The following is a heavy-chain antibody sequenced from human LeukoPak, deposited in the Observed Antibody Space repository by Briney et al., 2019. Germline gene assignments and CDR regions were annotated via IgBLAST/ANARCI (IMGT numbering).Heavy chain of an antibody. CDR1: GGSISSSSYY. J-gene: IGHJ4*02. Sequence: SETLSLTCTVSGGSISSSSYYWGWIRQPPGKGLEWIGSIYYSGSTYYNPSLKSRVTISVDTSKNQFSLKLSSVTAADTAVYYCARHLGSSGWCSDAIDYWGQGTLVTVSS. V-gene: IGHV4-39*01. CDR3: ARHLGSSGWCSDAIDY. CDR2: IYYSGST. D-gene: IGHD6-19*01.